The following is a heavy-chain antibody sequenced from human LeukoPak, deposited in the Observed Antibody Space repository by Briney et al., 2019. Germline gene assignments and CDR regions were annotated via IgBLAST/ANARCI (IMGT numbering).Heavy chain of an antibody. J-gene: IGHJ4*02. Sequence: GASVKVSCKASGCTFTSYYMHWVRQAPGQGLEWMGIINPSGGSTSYAQKFQGRVTMTRDMSTSTVYMELSSLRSEDTAVYYCARVTYSYGYDYWGQGTLVTVSS. D-gene: IGHD5-18*01. CDR3: ARVTYSYGYDY. CDR1: GCTFTSYY. CDR2: INPSGGST. V-gene: IGHV1-46*01.